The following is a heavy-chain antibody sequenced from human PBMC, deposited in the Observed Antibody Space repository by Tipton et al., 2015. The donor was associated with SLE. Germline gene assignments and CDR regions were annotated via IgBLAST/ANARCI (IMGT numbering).Heavy chain of an antibody. CDR2: IRYDGSYK. Sequence: SLRLSCAASGFTFNSYSMHWVRQAPGKGLEWVAVIRYDGSYKYYGDSVKGRFTISRDNSKNTLYLQMNSLRAEDTAVYYCASVGEWLIYYGMDVWGQGTTVTVSS. D-gene: IGHD6-19*01. CDR1: GFTFNSYS. V-gene: IGHV3-30*02. J-gene: IGHJ6*02. CDR3: ASVGEWLIYYGMDV.